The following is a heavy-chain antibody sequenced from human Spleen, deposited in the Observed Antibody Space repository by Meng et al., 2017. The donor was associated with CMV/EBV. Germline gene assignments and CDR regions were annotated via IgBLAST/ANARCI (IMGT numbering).Heavy chain of an antibody. J-gene: IGHJ6*02. Sequence: ASVKVSCKASGYTFSAYYMHWVRQAPGQGLEWMGWINPNSGVTKYAQRFQDRVTMTRGTSVTTAYMELSRLTSDDTAVYYCARERNDGSGSYYKYSYYGMDVWGQGTTVTVSS. V-gene: IGHV1-2*02. D-gene: IGHD3-10*01. CDR2: INPNSGVT. CDR1: GYTFSAYY. CDR3: ARERNDGSGSYYKYSYYGMDV.